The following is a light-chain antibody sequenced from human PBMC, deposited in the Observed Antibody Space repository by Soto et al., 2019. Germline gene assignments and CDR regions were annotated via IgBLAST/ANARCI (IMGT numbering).Light chain of an antibody. V-gene: IGKV3-11*01. CDR2: GAF. CDR1: PSVTNY. J-gene: IGKJ5*01. Sequence: EIVLTQSPATLPLSPGERATLACRASPSVTNYLAWYQQKPGQPPRRLIYGAFKRAAGIPARFSGSGSGTDFTLTISSLEPEDSAVYYCQQRKIWPPVTFGQGTRLEIK. CDR3: QQRKIWPPVT.